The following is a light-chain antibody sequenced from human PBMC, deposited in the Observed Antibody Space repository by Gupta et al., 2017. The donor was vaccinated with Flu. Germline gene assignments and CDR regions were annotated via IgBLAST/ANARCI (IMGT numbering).Light chain of an antibody. V-gene: IGKV1-39*01. Sequence: DIQMTQSPSSLSASVGGRVTITCRASQSISNYLNWYQHKPGEAPKVLIYAASSLQSGVPSRFSGSGSGTDFTLSISSLQPEDFATYYCEQGGTFGQGTKLEIK. CDR3: EQGGT. J-gene: IGKJ2*02. CDR2: AAS. CDR1: QSISNY.